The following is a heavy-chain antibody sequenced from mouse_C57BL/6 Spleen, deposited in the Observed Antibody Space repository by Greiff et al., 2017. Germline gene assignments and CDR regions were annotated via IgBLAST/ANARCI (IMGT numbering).Heavy chain of an antibody. J-gene: IGHJ3*01. CDR2: IYPGSGST. Sequence: VKLQQPGAELVKPGASVKMSCKASGYTFTSYWITWVKQRPGQGLEWIGDIYPGSGSTNYNEKFKSKATLTVDTSSSTAYMQLSSLTSEDSAVYYCARSYGNYVGAYWGQGTLVTVSA. D-gene: IGHD2-1*01. V-gene: IGHV1-55*01. CDR1: GYTFTSYW. CDR3: ARSYGNYVGAY.